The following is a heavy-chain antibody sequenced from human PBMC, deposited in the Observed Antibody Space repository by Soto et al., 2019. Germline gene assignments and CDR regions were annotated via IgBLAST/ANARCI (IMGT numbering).Heavy chain of an antibody. V-gene: IGHV1-46*01. J-gene: IGHJ4*02. Sequence: ATVKVSCTASGYTFTSYYIHWVRQAPGQGLEWMGIINPSGGSTSYAQKFQGRVTMTRDTSTSTVYMELSSLRSEDTAVYYCARDQRYYYDSSSYFDYWGQGTLVTVSS. CDR1: GYTFTSYY. CDR2: INPSGGST. D-gene: IGHD3-22*01. CDR3: ARDQRYYYDSSSYFDY.